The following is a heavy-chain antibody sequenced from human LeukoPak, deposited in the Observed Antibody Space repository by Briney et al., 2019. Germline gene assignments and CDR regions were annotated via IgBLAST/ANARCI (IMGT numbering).Heavy chain of an antibody. CDR3: ARGPRSPAAIASWFDP. J-gene: IGHJ5*02. V-gene: IGHV1-8*03. CDR1: GYTFTSYD. Sequence: ASVKVSCKASGYTFTSYDINWVRQATGQGLEWMGWMNPNSGNTGYAQKFQGRVTITRNTSISTAYMELSSLRSEDTAVYYCARGPRSPAAIASWFDPWGQGTLVTVSS. CDR2: MNPNSGNT. D-gene: IGHD2-2*01.